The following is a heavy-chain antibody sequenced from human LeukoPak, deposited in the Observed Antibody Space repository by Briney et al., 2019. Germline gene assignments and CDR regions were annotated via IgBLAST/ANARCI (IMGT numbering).Heavy chain of an antibody. Sequence: PSETLSLTRTVSGGSISSSSYYWGWIRQPPGKGLEWIGSIYYSGSTYYNPSLKSRVTISVDTSKNQFSLKLSSVTAADTAVYYCAKSSVVAATHLDYWGQGTLVTVSS. V-gene: IGHV4-39*01. CDR2: IYYSGST. D-gene: IGHD2-15*01. CDR1: GGSISSSSYY. CDR3: AKSSVVAATHLDY. J-gene: IGHJ4*02.